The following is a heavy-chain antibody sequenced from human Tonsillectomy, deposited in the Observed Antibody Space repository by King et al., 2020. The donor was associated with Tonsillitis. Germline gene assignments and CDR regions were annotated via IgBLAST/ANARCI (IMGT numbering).Heavy chain of an antibody. CDR1: GFTFSSYG. J-gene: IGHJ6*02. Sequence: VQLVESGGGVVQPGRSLRLSCAASGFTFSSYGMHWVRQAPGKGLEWVAVISYDGSNKYYADSVKGRFTISRENSKNTLYLQMNSLRAEDTAVYYCAKSGLYCSSTSCYSMDVWGQGTTVTVSS. CDR3: AKSGLYCSSTSCYSMDV. CDR2: ISYDGSNK. V-gene: IGHV3-30*18. D-gene: IGHD2-2*01.